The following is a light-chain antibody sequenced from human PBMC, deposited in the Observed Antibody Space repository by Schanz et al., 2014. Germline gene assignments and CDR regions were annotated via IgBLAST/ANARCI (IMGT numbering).Light chain of an antibody. CDR1: QTVTTTS. CDR3: QQRSNWPLT. V-gene: IGKV3D-20*02. J-gene: IGKJ4*01. CDR2: GAS. Sequence: EFVLTQFPGTLSLSPGERATLSCRASQTVTTTSLAWYQQKPGQAPRLLIYGASSRATGIPDRFSGSGSGTDFTLTISRLEPEDFAVYYCQQRSNWPLTFGGGTKVGIK.